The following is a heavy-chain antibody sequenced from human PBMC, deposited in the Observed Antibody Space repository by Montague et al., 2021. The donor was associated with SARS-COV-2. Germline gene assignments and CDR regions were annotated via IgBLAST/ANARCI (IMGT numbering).Heavy chain of an antibody. D-gene: IGHD3-22*01. CDR1: GFTFSSHP. Sequence: SLRLSYAASGFTFSSHPMHWVRQAPGNGLEWVAVISFDGSSKYYXXSMKGRLTISRDNSKNTLFLQMNSLRVEDTAVYYCARGRQWLVLGQVDYWGQGTLVTVSS. J-gene: IGHJ4*02. V-gene: IGHV3-30*04. CDR3: ARGRQWLVLGQVDY. CDR2: ISFDGSSK.